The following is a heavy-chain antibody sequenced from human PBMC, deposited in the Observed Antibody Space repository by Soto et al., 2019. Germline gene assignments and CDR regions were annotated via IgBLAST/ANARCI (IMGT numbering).Heavy chain of an antibody. D-gene: IGHD3-3*01. CDR1: GFTFSNAW. CDR3: ARGFFRPPSTPNFDY. J-gene: IGHJ4*02. CDR2: IKSKTDGGTT. Sequence: GGSLRLSCAASGFTFSNAWINWVRQAPGKGLEWVGRIKSKTDGGTTDFAAPVKGQVTILVDKSITTAYLQWSSLKASDTAMYYCARGFFRPPSTPNFDYWGLGTLVTVSS. V-gene: IGHV3-15*07.